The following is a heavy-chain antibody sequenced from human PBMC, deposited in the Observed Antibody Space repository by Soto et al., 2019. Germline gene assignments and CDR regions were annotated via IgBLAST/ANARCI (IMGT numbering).Heavy chain of an antibody. V-gene: IGHV4-59*01. D-gene: IGHD5-18*01. CDR1: GGSISSYY. Sequence: PSEILSLTCTVSGGSISSYYWSWIRQPPGKGLEWIGYIYYSGSTNYNPSLKSRVTISVDTSKNQFSLKLSSVTAADAAVYYCARSREYSYGSPYKEYYFDYWGQGTLVTVSS. J-gene: IGHJ4*02. CDR3: ARSREYSYGSPYKEYYFDY. CDR2: IYYSGST.